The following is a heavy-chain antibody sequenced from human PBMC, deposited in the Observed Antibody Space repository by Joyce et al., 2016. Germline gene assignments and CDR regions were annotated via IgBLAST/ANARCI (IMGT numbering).Heavy chain of an antibody. CDR2: ISSSSSYI. Sequence: EVQLVESGGGLVKPGGSLRLSCAASGFTFSGYSMNWVRQGPGKGLEWVSSISSSSSYIYCADSVKGRFTISRDNAKNSLYLQMNSLRAEDTAVYYCASGYSGYDFEAYFDYWGQGTLVTVSS. CDR3: ASGYSGYDFEAYFDY. J-gene: IGHJ4*02. V-gene: IGHV3-21*01. D-gene: IGHD5-12*01. CDR1: GFTFSGYS.